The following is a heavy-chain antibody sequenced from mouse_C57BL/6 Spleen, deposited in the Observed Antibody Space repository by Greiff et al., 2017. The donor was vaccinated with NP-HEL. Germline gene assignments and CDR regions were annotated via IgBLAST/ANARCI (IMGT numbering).Heavy chain of an antibody. CDR2: ISYDGSN. V-gene: IGHV3-6*01. CDR3: ARGGIYYDYEFAY. Sequence: EVQLMESGPGLVKPSQSLSLTCSVTGYSITSGYYWNWIRQFPGNKLEWMGYISYDGSNNYNPSLKNRISITRDTSKNQFFLKLNSVTTEDTATYYCARGGIYYDYEFAYWGQGTLVTVSA. J-gene: IGHJ3*01. CDR1: GYSITSGYY. D-gene: IGHD2-4*01.